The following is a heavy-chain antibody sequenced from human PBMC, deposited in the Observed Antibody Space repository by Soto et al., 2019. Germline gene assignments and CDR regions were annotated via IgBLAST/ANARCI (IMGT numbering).Heavy chain of an antibody. CDR2: IYPGDSDT. D-gene: IGHD2-21*02. CDR3: ATKARVTNYLYYGVDV. J-gene: IGHJ6*02. CDR1: GYSFTSYW. V-gene: IGHV5-51*01. Sequence: GESLKISGKGSGYSFTSYWIGWVRQMPGKGLEWMGIIYPGDSDTRYSPSFQGQVTISADKSISTAYLQWSSLKASDTAMYYCATKARVTNYLYYGVDVWGLGATVTVSS.